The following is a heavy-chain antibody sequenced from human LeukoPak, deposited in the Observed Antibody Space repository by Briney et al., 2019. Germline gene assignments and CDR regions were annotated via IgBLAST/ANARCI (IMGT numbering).Heavy chain of an antibody. CDR2: ISAYNGNT. Sequence: GASVKVSCKASGYTFSIYGFSWVRQAPGQGLEWMGWISAYNGNTNYAQKFQGRVTMTTDTSTSTAYMELRSLRSDDTAVYYCARGLEWLTRRHTWFDPWGQGTLVTVSS. CDR1: GYTFSIYG. V-gene: IGHV1-18*01. D-gene: IGHD3-3*01. J-gene: IGHJ5*02. CDR3: ARGLEWLTRRHTWFDP.